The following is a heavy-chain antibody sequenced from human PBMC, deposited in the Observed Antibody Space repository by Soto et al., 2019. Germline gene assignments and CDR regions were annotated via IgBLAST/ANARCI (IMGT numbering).Heavy chain of an antibody. CDR1: GGSISSGGYY. CDR3: ARGVTIYGTDPYYYYGMDV. D-gene: IGHD3-10*01. Sequence: SETLSLTCTVSGGSISSGGYYWSWIRQHPGTGLEWIGHISYSGSTYYNTSLKSRVTISVDTSKNQFSLKLSSVTAADTAVYYCARGVTIYGTDPYYYYGMDVWGQGTTVTVSS. CDR2: ISYSGST. J-gene: IGHJ6*02. V-gene: IGHV4-31*03.